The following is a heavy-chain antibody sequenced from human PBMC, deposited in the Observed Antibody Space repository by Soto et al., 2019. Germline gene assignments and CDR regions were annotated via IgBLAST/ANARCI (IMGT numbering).Heavy chain of an antibody. V-gene: IGHV3-30*18. CDR2: ISYDGSNK. D-gene: IGHD2-2*01. CDR3: AKDRGLVVPADWVDY. CDR1: GFTFSSYG. Sequence: GGSLRLSCAASGFTFSSYGMHWVRQAPGKGLEWVAVISYDGSNKYYADSVKGRFTISRDNSKNTLYLQMNSLRAEDTAVYYCAKDRGLVVPADWVDYWGQGTLVTVSS. J-gene: IGHJ4*02.